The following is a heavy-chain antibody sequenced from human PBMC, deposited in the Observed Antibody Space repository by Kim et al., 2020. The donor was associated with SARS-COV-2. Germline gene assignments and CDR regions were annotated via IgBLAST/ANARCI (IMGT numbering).Heavy chain of an antibody. CDR2: IYYSGST. Sequence: SETLSLTCTVSGGSISSGGYYWSWIRQHPGKGLEWIGYIYYSGSTYYNPSLKSRVTISVDTSKNQFSLKLSSVTAADTAVYYCARDRSGGSLYFDYWGQGTLVTVSS. D-gene: IGHD2-15*01. J-gene: IGHJ4*02. V-gene: IGHV4-31*03. CDR1: GGSISSGGYY. CDR3: ARDRSGGSLYFDY.